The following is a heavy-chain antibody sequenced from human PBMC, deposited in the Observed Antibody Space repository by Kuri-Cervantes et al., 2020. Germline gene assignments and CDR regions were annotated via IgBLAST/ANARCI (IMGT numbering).Heavy chain of an antibody. J-gene: IGHJ4*02. D-gene: IGHD4-17*01. V-gene: IGHV3-53*01. CDR3: ARDPLLYGATFDQ. Sequence: GGSLRLSCAASGFTVSSNYMSWVRQAPGKGLEWVSVIYSGGSTYYADSVKGRFTISRDNAKNTLFLQMNSLRAEDSAVYYCARDPLLYGATFDQWGQGTLVTVSS. CDR1: GFTVSSNY. CDR2: IYSGGST.